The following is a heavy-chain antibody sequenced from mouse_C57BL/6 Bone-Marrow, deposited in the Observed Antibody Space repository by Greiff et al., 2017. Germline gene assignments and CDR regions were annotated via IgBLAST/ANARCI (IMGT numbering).Heavy chain of an antibody. CDR2: IFPGSGST. CDR3: ARSGPRGRSFDY. V-gene: IGHV1-75*01. D-gene: IGHD3-1*01. J-gene: IGHJ2*01. CDR1: GYTFTDYY. Sequence: QVQLQQSGPELVKPGASVKISCKASGYTFTDYYINWVKQRPGQGLEWIGWIFPGSGSTYYNEKFKSKAILTVDTSSNTAYMQLSSLTSEDSAVFYCARSGPRGRSFDYWGQGTTLTVSS.